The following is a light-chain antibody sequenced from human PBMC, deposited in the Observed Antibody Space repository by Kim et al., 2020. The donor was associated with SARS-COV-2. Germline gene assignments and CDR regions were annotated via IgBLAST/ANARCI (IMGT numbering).Light chain of an antibody. CDR1: KLGDRY. V-gene: IGLV3-1*01. J-gene: IGLJ2*01. CDR3: QAWDSSIAI. CDR2: QDS. Sequence: VSPGQTASITCSGDKLGDRYICWYQQKPGQSPVLVIHQDSRRPSGIPERFSGSNSGKTATLTISGTQAMDAADYYCQAWDSSIAIFGGGTQLTVL.